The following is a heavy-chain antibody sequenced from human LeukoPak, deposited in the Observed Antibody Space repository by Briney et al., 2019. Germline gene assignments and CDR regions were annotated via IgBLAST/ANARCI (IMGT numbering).Heavy chain of an antibody. CDR1: GYTFTGYY. D-gene: IGHD1-26*01. V-gene: IGHV1-2*02. CDR3: ARGGGILGPFDY. Sequence: GASVKVSCKASGYTFTGYYIHWVRQAPGQGVEWMGWINPNSGGTNYAQKFQGRVTMTRDTSITTAYMELSSLRSDDTALYYCARGGGILGPFDYWGQGTLLTVSS. CDR2: INPNSGGT. J-gene: IGHJ4*02.